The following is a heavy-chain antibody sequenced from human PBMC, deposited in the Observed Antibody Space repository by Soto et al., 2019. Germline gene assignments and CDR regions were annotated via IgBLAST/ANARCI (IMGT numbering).Heavy chain of an antibody. CDR1: GFTFSSYS. CDR3: TTGSGCSSTSCYESSSWYHYYYGMDV. D-gene: IGHD2-2*01. CDR2: ISSSSSYI. Sequence: GGSLRLSCAASGFTFSSYSMNWVRQAPGKGLEWVSSISSSSSYIYYAAPVKGRFTISRDDSKNTLYLQMNSLKTEDTAVYYCTTGSGCSSTSCYESSSWYHYYYGMDVWGQGTTVTVSS. V-gene: IGHV3-21*03. J-gene: IGHJ6*02.